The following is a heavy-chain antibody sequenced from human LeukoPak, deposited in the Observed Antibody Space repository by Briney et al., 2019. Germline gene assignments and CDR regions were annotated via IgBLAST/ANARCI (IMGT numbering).Heavy chain of an antibody. CDR1: GFTFSSYG. CDR3: AKLLTAGTTSDY. D-gene: IGHD1-1*01. J-gene: IGHJ4*02. CDR2: VSYDGSNK. Sequence: PGGSLRLSCAASGFTFSSYGMHWVRQASGKGLEWVAVVSYDGSNKYYADSVKGRFTISRDNSKNTLYLQMNSLRAEDTAVYYCAKLLTAGTTSDYWGQGTLVTVSS. V-gene: IGHV3-30*18.